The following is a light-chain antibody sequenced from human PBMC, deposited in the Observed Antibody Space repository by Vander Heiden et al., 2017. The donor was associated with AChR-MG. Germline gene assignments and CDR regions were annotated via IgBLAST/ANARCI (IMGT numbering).Light chain of an antibody. CDR3: QQRDSTPHF. V-gene: IGKV1-39*01. Sequence: DIQMTQSPSSLSASVGDRVTITCRASQSISSYLNWYQQKPGKAPKLLIYAASSLQSGVPSRFSGSGSGTDFTLTISRLQPEDFATYYCQQRDSTPHFFGHRTKVDIK. CDR2: AAS. CDR1: QSISSY. J-gene: IGKJ3*01.